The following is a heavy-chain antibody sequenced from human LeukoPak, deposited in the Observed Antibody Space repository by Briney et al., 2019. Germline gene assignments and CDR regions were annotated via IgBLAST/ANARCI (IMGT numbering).Heavy chain of an antibody. D-gene: IGHD1-14*01. J-gene: IGHJ4*02. V-gene: IGHV4-59*08. CDR1: GGSIGSYY. CDR2: NSYSGIT. Sequence: SETLSLTCTVSGGSIGSYYWSWLRQAPGKGLEWIGYNSYSGITDYNPALKSRVSISVDTSKNQFSLKLSSVTAADTAVYYCARHFNRVPYFDYWGQGTLVTVSS. CDR3: ARHFNRVPYFDY.